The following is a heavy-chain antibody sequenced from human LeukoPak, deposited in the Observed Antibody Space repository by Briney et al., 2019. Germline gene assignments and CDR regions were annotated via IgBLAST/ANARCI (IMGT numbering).Heavy chain of an antibody. D-gene: IGHD3-9*01. J-gene: IGHJ6*03. CDR3: ARAELDILTGYAYYYYYYMDV. CDR1: GGSITNYY. CDR2: SYYNGNT. Sequence: SETLSLTCTVSGGSITNYYWSWIRQPPGKGLEWIGFSYYNGNTNYNPSLKSRVTISVDMSKNQFSLSMRSVTAADTAVYYCARAELDILTGYAYYYYYYMDVWGKGTTVTVSS. V-gene: IGHV4-59*01.